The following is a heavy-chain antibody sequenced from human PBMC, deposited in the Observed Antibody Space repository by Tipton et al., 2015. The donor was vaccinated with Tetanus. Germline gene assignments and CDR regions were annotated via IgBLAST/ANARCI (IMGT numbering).Heavy chain of an antibody. CDR1: GVSISSYY. J-gene: IGHJ4*02. CDR2: IFYAGST. Sequence: TLSLTCTVSGVSISSYYWSWIRQSPGKGLEWIGYIFYAGSTNSNPSLKSRVTISVDKAKNQFSLKLTSVTAADTDVYYCARATEHDIMTGYDNWGPGTQVTVSS. D-gene: IGHD3-9*01. CDR3: ARATEHDIMTGYDN. V-gene: IGHV4-59*01.